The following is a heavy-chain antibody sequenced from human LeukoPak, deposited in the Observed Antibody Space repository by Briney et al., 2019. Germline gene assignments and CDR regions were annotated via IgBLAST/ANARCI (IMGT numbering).Heavy chain of an antibody. D-gene: IGHD5-12*01. J-gene: IGHJ6*02. CDR1: GFTFSTYG. CDR3: ARDTTPWSWLRTGDYYYGMDV. Sequence: GGSLRLSCAASGFTFSTYGMHWVRQAPGKGLEWVAVISYDGSNKYYADSVKGRFTISRDNSKNTLYLQMNSLRAEDTAVYYCARDTTPWSWLRTGDYYYGMDVWGQGTTVTVSS. V-gene: IGHV3-30*19. CDR2: ISYDGSNK.